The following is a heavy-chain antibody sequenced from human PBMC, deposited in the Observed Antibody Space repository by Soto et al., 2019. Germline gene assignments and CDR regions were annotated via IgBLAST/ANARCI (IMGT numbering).Heavy chain of an antibody. J-gene: IGHJ6*02. CDR2: IFSNDEK. V-gene: IGHV2-26*01. CDR1: GFSLSNARMG. D-gene: IGHD2-21*02. CDR3: ARIYCGGDCYSSYYYYGMDV. Sequence: QVTLKESGPVLVKPTETLTLTCTVSGFSLSNARMGVSWIRQPPGKALEWLAHIFSNDEKSYSTSLKSRLTISKDTSKSQVVLTMTNMDPVDTATYYCARIYCGGDCYSSYYYYGMDVWGQGTTVTVSS.